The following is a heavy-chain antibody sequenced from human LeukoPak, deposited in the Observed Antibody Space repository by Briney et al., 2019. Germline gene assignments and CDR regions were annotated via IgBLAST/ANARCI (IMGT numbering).Heavy chain of an antibody. Sequence: SETLSLTCAVSDGSISSGGYSWSWIRQPPGKGLEWIGYIYHSGSTYYNPSLKSRVTISVDRSKNQFSLKLSSVTAADTAVYYCASIRTTVTTLAFDYWGQGTLVTVSS. D-gene: IGHD4-17*01. J-gene: IGHJ4*02. V-gene: IGHV4-30-2*01. CDR1: DGSISSGGYS. CDR3: ASIRTTVTTLAFDY. CDR2: IYHSGST.